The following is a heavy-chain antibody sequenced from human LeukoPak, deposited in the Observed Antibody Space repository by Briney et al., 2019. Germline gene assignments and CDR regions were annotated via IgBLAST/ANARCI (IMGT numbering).Heavy chain of an antibody. D-gene: IGHD4-17*01. CDR1: GYSFTSYW. J-gene: IGHJ3*02. CDR2: IYPGDSDT. CDR3: ATTAGGELSLDAFDI. Sequence: GESLKISCKGSGYSFTSYWIGWVRQMPGKGLEWMGIIYPGDSDTRYSPSFQGQVTISADNSITTAYLQWSSLKASDTAMYYCATTAGGELSLDAFDIWGQGTMVTVSS. V-gene: IGHV5-51*01.